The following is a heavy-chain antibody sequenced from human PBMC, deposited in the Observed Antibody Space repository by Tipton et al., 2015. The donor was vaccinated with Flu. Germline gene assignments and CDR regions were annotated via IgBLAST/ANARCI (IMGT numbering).Heavy chain of an antibody. CDR3: ARHTGDSVRGVIDY. D-gene: IGHD3-10*02. CDR1: GYSIRSAYY. CDR2: IYHSGTT. J-gene: IGHJ4*02. Sequence: TLSLTCSVSGYSIRSAYYWGWVRRPPGKGLERIGTIYHSGTTYYNPSLKSRLTISVDTSKNQFSLRLSSVTAADTAVYYCARHTGDSVRGVIDYWGQGTLVTVSS. V-gene: IGHV4-38-2*01.